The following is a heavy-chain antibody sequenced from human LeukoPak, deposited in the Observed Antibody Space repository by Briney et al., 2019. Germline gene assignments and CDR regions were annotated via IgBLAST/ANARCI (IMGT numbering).Heavy chain of an antibody. V-gene: IGHV4-59*12. CDR1: GGSISSYY. J-gene: IGHJ6*02. Sequence: SETLSLTCTVSGGSISSYYWSWIRQPPGKGLEWIGYIYYSGSTNYNPSLKSRVTISVDTSKNQFSLKLSSVTAADTAVYYCARGQIRYYYYGMDVWGQGTTVTVSS. CDR2: IYYSGST. CDR3: ARGQIRYYYYGMDV.